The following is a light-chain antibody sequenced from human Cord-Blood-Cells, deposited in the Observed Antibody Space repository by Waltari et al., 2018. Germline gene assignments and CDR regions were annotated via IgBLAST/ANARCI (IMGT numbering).Light chain of an antibody. CDR1: QSVSSY. V-gene: IGKV3-11*01. CDR3: QQRSNWPPT. CDR2: DAS. Sequence: EIVLTQSPATLSLSPGERATLSCRASQSVSSYLAWYQQKPGQAPRLLIYDASNSATDIPARFSGSGSGTDFTLTISSLEPEDFAVYYCQQRSNWPPTFGQGTKVEIK. J-gene: IGKJ1*01.